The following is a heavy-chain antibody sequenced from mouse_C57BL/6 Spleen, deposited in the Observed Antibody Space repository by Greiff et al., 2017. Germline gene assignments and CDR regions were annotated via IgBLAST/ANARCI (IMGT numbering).Heavy chain of an antibody. CDR2: IHPTNGST. Sequence: QVQLQQPGAELVKPGASVKLSCKASGYTFTSYWMHWVKQRPGQGLEWIGMIHPTNGSTNYNEKFKSKATLTVDKSSSTAYMQLRSLTSEDSAVYYGARKGSNYGWYFDVWGTGTTVTVSS. V-gene: IGHV1-64*01. CDR3: ARKGSNYGWYFDV. CDR1: GYTFTSYW. D-gene: IGHD2-5*01. J-gene: IGHJ1*03.